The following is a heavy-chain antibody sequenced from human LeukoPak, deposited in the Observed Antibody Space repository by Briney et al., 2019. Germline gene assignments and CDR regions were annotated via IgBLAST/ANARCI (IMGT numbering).Heavy chain of an antibody. CDR3: ARDYPTYYYDSSGYYFDY. J-gene: IGHJ4*02. Sequence: ASVKVSCKASGYTFTGYYMHWVRQAPGQRVEWMGWINPNSGGTNYAQKFQGRVTMTRDTSISTAYMELSRLRSDDTAVYYCARDYPTYYYDSSGYYFDYWGQGTLVTVSS. V-gene: IGHV1-2*02. CDR2: INPNSGGT. D-gene: IGHD3-22*01. CDR1: GYTFTGYY.